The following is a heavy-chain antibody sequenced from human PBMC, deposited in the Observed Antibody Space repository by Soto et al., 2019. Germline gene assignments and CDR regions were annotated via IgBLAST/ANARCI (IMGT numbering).Heavy chain of an antibody. V-gene: IGHV3-30*03. CDR2: ISYDGSNK. CDR1: GFTFSSYG. D-gene: IGHD3-3*01. CDR3: ATLQIEYYDFWSGAWGYFDY. Sequence: GGSLRLSCAASGFTFSSYGMHWVRQAPGKGLEWVAVISYDGSNKYYADSVKGRFTISRDNSKNTLYLQMNSLRAEDTAVYYCATLQIEYYDFWSGAWGYFDYWGQGTLVTVSS. J-gene: IGHJ4*02.